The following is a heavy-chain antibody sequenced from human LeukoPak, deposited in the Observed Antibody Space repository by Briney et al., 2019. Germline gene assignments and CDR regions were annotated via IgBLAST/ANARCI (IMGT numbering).Heavy chain of an antibody. CDR2: ISYDGSNK. CDR1: GFTFSSYG. V-gene: IGHV3-30*03. D-gene: IGHD6-19*01. J-gene: IGHJ4*02. CDR3: ARASTRVVTVSMTVAGTVDC. Sequence: GGSLRLSCAASGFTFSSYGMHWVRQAPGKGLEWVAVISYDGSNKYYADSVKGRFTISRDNSNNTLYLQTNSLRAEDTAVYYCARASTRVVTVSMTVAGTVDCWGQGTLVTVSS.